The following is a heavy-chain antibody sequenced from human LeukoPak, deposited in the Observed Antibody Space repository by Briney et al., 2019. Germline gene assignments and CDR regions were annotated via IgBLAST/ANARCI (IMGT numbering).Heavy chain of an antibody. CDR1: GVSISGYY. V-gene: IGHV4-39*01. J-gene: IGHJ4*02. CDR2: IYYSGST. CDR3: ARLSIPAAGRLDY. D-gene: IGHD6-13*01. Sequence: PSETLSLTCTVSGVSISGYYWGWVRQPPGKGLEWIGSIYYSGSTYYNPSLKSRVTISVDTSKNQFSLKLSSVTAADTAVYYCARLSIPAAGRLDYWGQGTLVSVSS.